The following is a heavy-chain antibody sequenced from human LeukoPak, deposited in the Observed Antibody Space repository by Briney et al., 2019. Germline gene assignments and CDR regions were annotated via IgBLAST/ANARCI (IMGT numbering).Heavy chain of an antibody. Sequence: GASVKVSCKASGYTFTGYYMHWVRQAPGQGLEWMGWINPNSGGTNYAQKFQGRVTMTRDTSISTAYMELSRLRSDDTAVYYCATSTTVVTYYFDYWGQGTLVTVSS. CDR1: GYTFTGYY. J-gene: IGHJ4*02. CDR2: INPNSGGT. D-gene: IGHD4-23*01. CDR3: ATSTTVVTYYFDY. V-gene: IGHV1-2*02.